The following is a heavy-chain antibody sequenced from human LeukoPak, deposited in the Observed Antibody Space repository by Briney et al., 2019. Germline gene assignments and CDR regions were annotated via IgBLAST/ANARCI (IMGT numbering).Heavy chain of an antibody. V-gene: IGHV3-66*01. D-gene: IGHD3-16*01. Sequence: GGSLRLSCAASGFTVSSNYMSWVRQAPGKGLEWVAALYSTGSTHYADSVKGRFTVSRDNSKNTLYLQMNSLRAEDTAVYFCAKGDGAFDIWGQGTMVTVSS. CDR1: GFTVSSNY. J-gene: IGHJ3*02. CDR2: LYSTGST. CDR3: AKGDGAFDI.